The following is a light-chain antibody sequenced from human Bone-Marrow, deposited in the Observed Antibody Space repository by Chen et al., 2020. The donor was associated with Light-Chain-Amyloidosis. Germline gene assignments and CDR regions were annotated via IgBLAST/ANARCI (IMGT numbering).Light chain of an antibody. CDR1: QSILNSDNNKNY. CDR3: QQYYNAPRE. J-gene: IGKJ1*01. V-gene: IGKV4-1*01. Sequence: DIVMTQSPDSLAVSLGERATIKCKSSQSILNSDNNKNYLAWYQQKPGQPSKLLIFWASSRKSGFPYRFSHSSSVKYFTLTILCLQAADVAVYSSQQYYNAPREFGQGTKLEIK. CDR2: WAS.